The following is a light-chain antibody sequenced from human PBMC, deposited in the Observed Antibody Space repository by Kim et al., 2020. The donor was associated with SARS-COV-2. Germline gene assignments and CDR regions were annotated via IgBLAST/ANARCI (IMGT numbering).Light chain of an antibody. V-gene: IGLV2-14*03. CDR2: DVN. J-gene: IGLJ2*01. CDR1: STDVGGYDY. CDR3: SSYTSSGTYVV. Sequence: QSALTQPAYVSGSPGQSITISCTGASTDVGGYDYVSWYQHHPRKAPKVMIYDVNRRASGVSNRFSGSKFGNTASLTISGLQAEDEADYYCSSYTSSGTYVVFGGGTKLTVL.